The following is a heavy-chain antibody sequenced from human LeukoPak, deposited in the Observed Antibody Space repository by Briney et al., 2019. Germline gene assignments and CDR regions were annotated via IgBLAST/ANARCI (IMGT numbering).Heavy chain of an antibody. D-gene: IGHD1-1*01. CDR2: ISGHTGNT. Sequence: ASVKVSCKTSGYTFSTYGVTWVRQAPGQGFQWMGWISGHTGNTKYAENFQGRISLTTDTSATTAYMELRSLTSDDTAVYYCARDFSSGGWTLEFDYWGQGSLVTVAS. J-gene: IGHJ4*02. V-gene: IGHV1-18*01. CDR3: ARDFSSGGWTLEFDY. CDR1: GYTFSTYG.